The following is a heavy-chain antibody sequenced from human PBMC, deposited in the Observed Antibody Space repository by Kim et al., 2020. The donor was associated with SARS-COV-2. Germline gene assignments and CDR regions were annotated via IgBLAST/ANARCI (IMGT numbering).Heavy chain of an antibody. CDR3: VRGAGYYYY. V-gene: IGHV3-7*01. J-gene: IGHJ4*02. CDR1: GFSFSSYS. Sequence: GGSLRLSCAVSGFSFSSYSMSWVRQAPGKGLEWVANIKQDGTENYYVDSVKGRFTISRDNAKNSLYLQLSSLTAEDTAVYYCVRGAGYYYYWGQGALVTVSS. D-gene: IGHD3-3*01. CDR2: IKQDGTEN.